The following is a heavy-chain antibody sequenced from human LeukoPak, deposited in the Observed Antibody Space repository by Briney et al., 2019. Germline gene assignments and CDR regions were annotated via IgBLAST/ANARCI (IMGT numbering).Heavy chain of an antibody. CDR3: ARSFRYSSSWYEVGFDY. D-gene: IGHD6-13*01. CDR2: IYYSGST. Sequence: SETLSLTCTVSGGSISSYYWSWVRQPPGKGLEWIGCIYYSGSTNYNPSLKSRVTISVDTSKNQFSLKLSSVIAADTAVYYCARSFRYSSSWYEVGFDYWGQGTLVTVSS. CDR1: GGSISSYY. J-gene: IGHJ4*02. V-gene: IGHV4-59*01.